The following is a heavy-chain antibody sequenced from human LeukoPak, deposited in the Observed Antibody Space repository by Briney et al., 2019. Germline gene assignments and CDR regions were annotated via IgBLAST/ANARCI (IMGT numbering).Heavy chain of an antibody. V-gene: IGHV1-18*01. J-gene: IGHJ5*02. CDR3: ARDRFDDYSNWFDP. CDR1: GYTFTSYG. D-gene: IGHD4-11*01. CDR2: ISAYNGNT. Sequence: ASVKVSCKASGYTFTSYGISWVRQAPGQGLEWMGWISAYNGNTNYAQKLQGRVTMTTDTSTSTAHMELRSLRSDDTAVYYCARDRFDDYSNWFDPWGQGTLVTVSS.